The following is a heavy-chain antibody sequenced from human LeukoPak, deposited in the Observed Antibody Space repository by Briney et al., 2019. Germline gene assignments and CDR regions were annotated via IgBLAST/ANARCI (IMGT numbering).Heavy chain of an antibody. CDR3: AKGVRSGTYYNCFDP. CDR2: ISGDGDNT. Sequence: GGSLRLSCVASGFTLDDYALHWVRQALGKGLEWISLISGDGDNTYYANSVKGRFTISRDKSKNSLYLQMSSLRAEDTALYYCAKGVRSGTYYNCFDPWGQGTLVTVSS. CDR1: GFTLDDYA. D-gene: IGHD1-26*01. V-gene: IGHV3-43*02. J-gene: IGHJ5*02.